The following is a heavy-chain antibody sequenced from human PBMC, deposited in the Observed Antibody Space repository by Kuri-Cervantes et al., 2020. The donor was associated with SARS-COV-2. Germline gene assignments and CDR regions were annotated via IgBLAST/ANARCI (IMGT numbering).Heavy chain of an antibody. CDR3: ARDLVVPAAIFTKYYDY. Sequence: GESLKISCAASGLTFSSDSMNWVRQAPGKGLEWVSYISSSGSTIYYADSVKGRFTISRDNAKNSLYLQMNSLRAEDTAVYYCARDLVVPAAIFTKYYDYWGQGTLVTVSS. V-gene: IGHV3-48*04. CDR2: ISSSGSTI. CDR1: GLTFSSDS. D-gene: IGHD2-2*02. J-gene: IGHJ4*02.